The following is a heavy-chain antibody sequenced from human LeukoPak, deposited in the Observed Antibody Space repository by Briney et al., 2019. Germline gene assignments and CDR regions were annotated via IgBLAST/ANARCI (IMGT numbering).Heavy chain of an antibody. V-gene: IGHV4-59*01. J-gene: IGHJ6*02. Sequence: PSKTLSLTCTVSGGSISSYYWSWIRQPPGKGLEWIGYIYYSGSTNYNPSLKSRVTISVDTSKNQFSLKLSSVTAADTAVYYCARVPQETTVTTYYYYGMDVWGQGTTVTVSS. CDR3: ARVPQETTVTTYYYYGMDV. CDR2: IYYSGST. CDR1: GGSISSYY. D-gene: IGHD4-17*01.